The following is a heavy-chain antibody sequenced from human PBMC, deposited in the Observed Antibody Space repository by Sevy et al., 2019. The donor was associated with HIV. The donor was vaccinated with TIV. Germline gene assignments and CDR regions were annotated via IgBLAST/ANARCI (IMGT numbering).Heavy chain of an antibody. CDR2: ISWNSGSI. CDR3: AKGLGLYYYYAMDV. Sequence: GGSLRLSCAASGFNFDDYAMHWVRQAPGKGLEWVSGISWNSGSIGYADSVKGRFTISRDNAKKSLFLQMNSLRTEDMALYHCAKGLGLYYYYAMDVWGQGTTVTVSS. J-gene: IGHJ6*02. V-gene: IGHV3-9*03. CDR1: GFNFDDYA.